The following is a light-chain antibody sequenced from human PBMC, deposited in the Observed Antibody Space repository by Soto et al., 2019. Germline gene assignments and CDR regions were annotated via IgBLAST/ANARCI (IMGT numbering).Light chain of an antibody. CDR3: SSYTSSSTLVV. CDR2: EVT. J-gene: IGLJ2*01. V-gene: IGLV2-14*01. CDR1: SSDVGGYNY. Sequence: QSALTQPASVSGSPGQSITISCTGTSSDVGGYNYVSWYQQHPGKAPKLMIYEVTNRPSGVSIRFSASKSGNTASLTISGLQAEDEADYYCSSYTSSSTLVVFGGGTKVTVL.